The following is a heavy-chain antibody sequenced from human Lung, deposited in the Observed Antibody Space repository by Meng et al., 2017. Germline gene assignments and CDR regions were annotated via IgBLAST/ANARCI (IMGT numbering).Heavy chain of an antibody. J-gene: IGHJ4*02. Sequence: QWQLQQWGAGLLMPSETLSLTFVVSGGSFSDYSWSWIRQPPGKGLEWIGEINHSGSTNYNPSLESRATISVATSQNNLSLKLSSVTAADSAVYYCARGPTTMAHDFDYWGQGTLVTVSS. CDR2: INHSGST. CDR3: ARGPTTMAHDFDY. D-gene: IGHD4-11*01. V-gene: IGHV4-34*01. CDR1: GGSFSDYS.